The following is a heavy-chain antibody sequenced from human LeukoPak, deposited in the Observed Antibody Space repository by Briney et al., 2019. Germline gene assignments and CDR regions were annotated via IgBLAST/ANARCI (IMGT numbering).Heavy chain of an antibody. D-gene: IGHD3-10*01. J-gene: IGHJ4*02. CDR2: IFTSGST. V-gene: IGHV4-4*07. Sequence: PSETLSLTCIVSGDSMSSYYWSWIRQPAGKGLEWIGRIFTSGSTKHNPSLESRVSLSVDASRNQFSLALTSVTAADTAVYYCARDRRTVRGEWYFDYWGQRHLVTVSS. CDR3: ARDRRTVRGEWYFDY. CDR1: GDSMSSYY.